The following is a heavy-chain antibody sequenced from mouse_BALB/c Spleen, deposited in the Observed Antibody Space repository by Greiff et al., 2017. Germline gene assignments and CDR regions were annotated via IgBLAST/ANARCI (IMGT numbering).Heavy chain of an antibody. J-gene: IGHJ3*01. V-gene: IGHV1S56*01. CDR3: ARGDFTTVVAGFAY. CDR1: GYTFTSYY. D-gene: IGHD1-1*01. CDR2: IYPGNVNT. Sequence: QVQLKESGPELVKPGASVRISCKASGYTFTSYYIHWVKQRPGQGLEWIGWIYPGNVNTKYNEKFKGKATLTADKSSSTAYMQLSSLTSEDSAVYVCARGDFTTVVAGFAYWGQGTLVTVSA.